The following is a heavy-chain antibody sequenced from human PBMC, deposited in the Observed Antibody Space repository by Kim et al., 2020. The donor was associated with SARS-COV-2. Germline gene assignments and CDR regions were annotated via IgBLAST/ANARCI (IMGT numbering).Heavy chain of an antibody. CDR2: IKQDGSEK. Sequence: GGSLRLSCAASGFTFSSYWMSWVRQAPGKGLEWVANIKQDGSEKYYVDSVKGRFTISRDNAKNSLYLQMNSLRAEDTAVYYCARAGGSTVTFTEYYYYGMDVWGQGTTVTVSS. V-gene: IGHV3-7*01. J-gene: IGHJ6*02. CDR1: GFTFSSYW. CDR3: ARAGGSTVTFTEYYYYGMDV. D-gene: IGHD4-17*01.